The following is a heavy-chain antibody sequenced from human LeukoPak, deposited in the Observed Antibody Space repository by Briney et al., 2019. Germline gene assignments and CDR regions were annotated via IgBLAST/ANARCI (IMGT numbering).Heavy chain of an antibody. V-gene: IGHV3-30*03. J-gene: IGHJ4*02. CDR3: ARTGYLHFDY. CDR2: ISYDGSNK. CDR1: GFTFSSYA. Sequence: GGSLRLSCAASGFTFSSYAMSWVRQAPGKGLEWVAVISYDGSNKYYADSVKGRFTISRDNAKNSLYLQMNSLRAEDTAVYYCARTGYLHFDYWGQGTLVTVSS. D-gene: IGHD3-9*01.